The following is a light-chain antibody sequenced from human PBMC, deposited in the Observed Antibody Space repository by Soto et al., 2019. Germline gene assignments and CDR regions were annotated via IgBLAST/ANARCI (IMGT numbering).Light chain of an antibody. V-gene: IGLV7-43*01. J-gene: IGLJ3*02. CDR1: AGAVTSGYS. CDR2: STN. Sequence: QTVVTQEPSLTVSPGGTVTLTCASSAGAVTSGYSPNWFQQKPGQAPRALIYSTNDKHSWTPARFSGSLLGGQAALTLSGVQPEDEAEYYCLLYYGGAWVFGGGTQLTVL. CDR3: LLYYGGAWV.